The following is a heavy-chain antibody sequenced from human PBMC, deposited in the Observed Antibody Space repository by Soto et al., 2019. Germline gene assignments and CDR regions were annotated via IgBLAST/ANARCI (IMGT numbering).Heavy chain of an antibody. V-gene: IGHV4-30-2*01. CDR2: IYHSGST. J-gene: IGHJ4*02. CDR1: GGSISSGGYS. Sequence: PSETLSLTCAVSGGSISSGGYSWSWIRQPPGKGLEWIGYIYHSGSTYYNPSLKSRVTISVDRSKNQFSLKLSSVTAADTAVYYCARGAYYYDSSGYQYYFGYWGQGTLVTVSS. D-gene: IGHD3-22*01. CDR3: ARGAYYYDSSGYQYYFGY.